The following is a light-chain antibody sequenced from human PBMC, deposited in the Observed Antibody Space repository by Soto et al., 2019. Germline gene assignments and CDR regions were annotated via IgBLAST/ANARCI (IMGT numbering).Light chain of an antibody. Sequence: EIVLTQSPGTLSLSPGERATLSCRASQSFTSTYLAWYQQRPGQAPRLLIYDTSTRATGIPDRFSGSGSGTDFTLAISRLEPEDFAVYYCQQYGSPPVTFGQGTRLEIK. CDR3: QQYGSPPVT. CDR2: DTS. CDR1: QSFTSTY. V-gene: IGKV3-20*01. J-gene: IGKJ5*01.